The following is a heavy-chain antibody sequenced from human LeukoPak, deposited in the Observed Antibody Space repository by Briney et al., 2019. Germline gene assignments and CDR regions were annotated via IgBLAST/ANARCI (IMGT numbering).Heavy chain of an antibody. CDR3: ARENIVVVVAATLQNWFDP. D-gene: IGHD2-15*01. V-gene: IGHV3-30*01. CDR1: GFTFSSYA. J-gene: IGHJ5*02. Sequence: GRSLRPSCAASGFTFSSYAMHWVRQAPGKGLEWVAVISYDGSNKYYADSVKGRFTISRDNSKNTLYLQMNSLRAEDTAVYYCARENIVVVVAATLQNWFDPWGQGTLVTVSS. CDR2: ISYDGSNK.